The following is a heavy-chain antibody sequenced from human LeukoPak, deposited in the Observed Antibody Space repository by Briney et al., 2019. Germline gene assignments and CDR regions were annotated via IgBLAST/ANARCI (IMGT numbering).Heavy chain of an antibody. V-gene: IGHV4-31*03. CDR3: ARRDIVATITDY. J-gene: IGHJ4*02. D-gene: IGHD5-12*01. Sequence: SETLSLTRTVSGGSISSGGYYWSWIRQHPGKGLEWIGYIYYSGSTYYNPSLKSRVTISVDTSKNQFSLKLSSVTAADTAVYYCARRDIVATITDYWGQGTLVTVSS. CDR2: IYYSGST. CDR1: GGSISSGGYY.